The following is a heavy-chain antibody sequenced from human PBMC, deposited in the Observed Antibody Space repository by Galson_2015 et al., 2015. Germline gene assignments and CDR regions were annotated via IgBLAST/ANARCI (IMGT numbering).Heavy chain of an antibody. CDR2: IRSKAYGGTT. Sequence: SLRLSCAASGFTFGDYAMSWFRQAPGKGLEWVGFIRSKAYGGTTEYAASVKGRFTISRDDSKSIAYLQMNSLKTEGTAVYYCTRDDLSAWEPSYRYWGQGTLVTVSS. CDR3: TRDDLSAWEPSYRY. J-gene: IGHJ4*02. D-gene: IGHD1-26*01. CDR1: GFTFGDYA. V-gene: IGHV3-49*03.